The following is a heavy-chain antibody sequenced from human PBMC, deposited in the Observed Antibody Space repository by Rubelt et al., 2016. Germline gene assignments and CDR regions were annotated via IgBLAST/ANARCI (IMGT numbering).Heavy chain of an antibody. J-gene: IGHJ3*02. Sequence: QVQLQQWGAGLLKPSETLSLTCAVYGGSFSGYYWSWIRQPPGKGLEWIGEINHSGSTNYNPSLKGGCTISVATAKNQCSLKLSAGNAGETAVDYCVRGKRAARVGAFDIWGQGTMVTVSS. V-gene: IGHV4-34*01. D-gene: IGHD6-6*01. CDR2: INHSGST. CDR3: VRGKRAARVGAFDI. CDR1: GGSFSGYY.